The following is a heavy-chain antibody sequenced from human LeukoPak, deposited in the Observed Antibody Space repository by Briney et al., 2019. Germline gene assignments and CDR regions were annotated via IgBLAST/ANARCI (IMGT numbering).Heavy chain of an antibody. CDR2: INHSGST. V-gene: IGHV4-34*01. J-gene: IGHJ4*02. D-gene: IGHD6-19*01. CDR3: ARSPAQWLVDFDY. CDR1: GGSFSGYY. Sequence: SETLSLTCAVYGGSFSGYYWSWIRQPPGKGLEWIGEINHSGSTNYNPSLKSRVTISVETSKNQFSLKLSSVPAADTAVYYCARSPAQWLVDFDYWGQGTLVTVSS.